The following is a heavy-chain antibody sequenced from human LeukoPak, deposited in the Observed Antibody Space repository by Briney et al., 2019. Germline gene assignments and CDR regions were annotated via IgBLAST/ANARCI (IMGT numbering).Heavy chain of an antibody. CDR2: INPNIGDT. CDR1: GYTFTGYY. CDR3: ARGDLVRHYYMDV. V-gene: IGHV1-2*02. D-gene: IGHD6-6*01. J-gene: IGHJ6*03. Sequence: GASVKVSCKASGYTFTGYYVHWVRQAPGQGLEWIGWINPNIGDTNYAQKFQGRVTMTRDTSISTAYMELSGLRSDDTAVYYCARGDLVRHYYMDVWGKGTTVTVSS.